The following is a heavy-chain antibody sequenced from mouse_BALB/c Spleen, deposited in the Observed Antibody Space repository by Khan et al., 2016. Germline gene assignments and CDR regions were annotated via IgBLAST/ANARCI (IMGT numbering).Heavy chain of an antibody. D-gene: IGHD1-1*01. Sequence: EVELEESGAGLVQPGGSLQLSCAASGYDFSRYWMSWVRQAPGKGLEWIGEINPDSSTINYTPSLKDRFIISRDNAKNTLYLQLSKVRSEDTALXYCAGRGYYGYFAYWGQRTTLTVSS. J-gene: IGHJ2*01. CDR3: AGRGYYGYFAY. V-gene: IGHV4-1*02. CDR1: GYDFSRYW. CDR2: INPDSSTI.